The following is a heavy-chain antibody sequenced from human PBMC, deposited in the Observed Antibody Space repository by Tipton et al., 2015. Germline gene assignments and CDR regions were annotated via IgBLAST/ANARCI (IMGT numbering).Heavy chain of an antibody. V-gene: IGHV1-8*01. J-gene: IGHJ4*02. CDR1: GGTFSTYA. CDR3: ARGFPDGSGYYIDY. CDR2: MNPNSGNT. D-gene: IGHD3-22*01. Sequence: QSGAEVKKPGSSVKVSCKASGGTFSTYAISWVRQAPGQGLEWMGWMNPNSGNTGYAQKFQDRVTMTRNTSISTAYMELSSLRSEDTAVYYCARGFPDGSGYYIDYWGQGTLVTVSS.